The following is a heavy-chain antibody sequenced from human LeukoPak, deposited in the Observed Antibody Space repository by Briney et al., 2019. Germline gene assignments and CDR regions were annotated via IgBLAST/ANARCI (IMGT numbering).Heavy chain of an antibody. CDR3: ARALSGHCSGGSGYGIDDY. CDR1: GYTFTSYY. J-gene: IGHJ4*02. CDR2: INPSGGST. V-gene: IGHV1-46*01. Sequence: GASVKVSCKASGYTFTSYYMHWVRQAPGQGLEWMGIINPSGGSTSYAQKFQGRVTMTRDTSTSTVYMELSSLRSEDTAVYYCARALSGHCSGGSGYGIDDYWGQGTLVTVSS. D-gene: IGHD2-15*01.